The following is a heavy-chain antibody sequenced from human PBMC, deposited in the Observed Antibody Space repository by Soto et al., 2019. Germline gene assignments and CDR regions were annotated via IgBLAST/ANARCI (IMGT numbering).Heavy chain of an antibody. CDR3: ARALIGYYDFWSGYYGDY. CDR1: GYTFTSYG. Sequence: ASVKVSCKASGYTFTSYGISWVRQAPGQGLEWMGWISAYNGNTNYAQKLQGRVTMTTDTSTSTAYMELRSLRSDDTAVYYCARALIGYYDFWSGYYGDYWGQGTLVTVSS. D-gene: IGHD3-3*01. V-gene: IGHV1-18*01. J-gene: IGHJ4*02. CDR2: ISAYNGNT.